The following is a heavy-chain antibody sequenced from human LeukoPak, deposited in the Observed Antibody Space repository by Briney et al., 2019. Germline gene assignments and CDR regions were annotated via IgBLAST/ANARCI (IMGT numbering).Heavy chain of an antibody. CDR3: ARDNTVTTSLGWSDP. D-gene: IGHD4-11*01. J-gene: IGHJ5*02. V-gene: IGHV4-61*02. CDR2: INTSGSI. Sequence: SETLSLTCTVSGGSISSGSYYWSWIRQPAGKGLEWIGRINTSGSINYTPSPKSRVTISVETSKNQFSLKVSSVTAADTAVYYCARDNTVTTSLGWSDPWGQGTLVTVSS. CDR1: GGSISSGSYY.